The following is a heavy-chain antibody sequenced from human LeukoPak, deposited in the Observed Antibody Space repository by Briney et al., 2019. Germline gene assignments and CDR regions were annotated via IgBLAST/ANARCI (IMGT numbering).Heavy chain of an antibody. CDR3: ASFAYDSSGYYRDY. CDR2: ISSSSTYI. V-gene: IGHV3-21*01. Sequence: GGSLRLSCAASGFTFSSYSMNWVRQAPGKGLEWVSSISSSSTYIYYADSVKGRFTISRDNAKNSLYLQMNSLRAEDTAVYYCASFAYDSSGYYRDYWGQGTLVTVSS. D-gene: IGHD3-22*01. CDR1: GFTFSSYS. J-gene: IGHJ4*02.